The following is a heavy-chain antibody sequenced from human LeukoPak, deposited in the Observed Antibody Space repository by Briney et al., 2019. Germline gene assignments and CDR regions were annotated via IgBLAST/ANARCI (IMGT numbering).Heavy chain of an antibody. CDR3: ARTKYGHDAFDI. D-gene: IGHD2-8*01. J-gene: IGHJ3*02. V-gene: IGHV3-13*01. CDR2: IGTAGDT. CDR1: GFTFSSYD. Sequence: GGSLRLSCAASGFTFSSYDMHWVRQATGKGLEWVSAIGTAGDTYYPGSVKGRFTISRENAKNSLYLQMNSLRAGDTAVYYCARTKYGHDAFDIWGQGTMVTVSS.